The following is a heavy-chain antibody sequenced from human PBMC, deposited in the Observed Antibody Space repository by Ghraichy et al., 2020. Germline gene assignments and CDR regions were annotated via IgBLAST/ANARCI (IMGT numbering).Heavy chain of an antibody. CDR1: GFGFSNFA. D-gene: IGHD4-11*01. J-gene: IGHJ4*02. Sequence: GGSLRLSCSASGFGFSNFAMTWVRQAPGKGLEFVSLISSDGESTYYGNSVKGRFTISRDNSRDTLYLQMGSLRSEDTAVYFCVKGGYQVTFSRLDYFDFWGQGTLVTVSS. CDR2: ISSDGEST. CDR3: VKGGYQVTFSRLDYFDF. V-gene: IGHV3-64D*06.